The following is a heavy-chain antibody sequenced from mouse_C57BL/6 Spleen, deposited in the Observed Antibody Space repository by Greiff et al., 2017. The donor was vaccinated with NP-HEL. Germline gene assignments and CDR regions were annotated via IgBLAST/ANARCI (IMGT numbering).Heavy chain of an antibody. CDR1: GYAFSSYW. CDR2: IYPGDGDT. D-gene: IGHD2-2*01. Sequence: VKLVESGAELVKPGASVKISCKASGYAFSSYWMNWVKQRPGKGLEWIGQIYPGDGDTNYNGKFKGKATLTADKSSSTAYMQLSSLTSEDSAVYFCARGDGYDGYFDYWGQGTTLTVSS. V-gene: IGHV1-80*01. CDR3: ARGDGYDGYFDY. J-gene: IGHJ2*01.